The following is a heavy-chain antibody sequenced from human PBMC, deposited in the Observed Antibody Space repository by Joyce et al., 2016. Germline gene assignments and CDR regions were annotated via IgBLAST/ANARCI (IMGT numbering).Heavy chain of an antibody. J-gene: IGHJ2*01. CDR1: GYTFTDYY. Sequence: QVQLVQSGAEVKKPGASVKVSCQASGYTFTDYYIHWVRQAPGQGLEWMGGSNLSSCCTEYPQKFQGRVTMTRDTSIRTAYMELTGLRSDDTAVYYCARGDLRTSSLLFWYFALWGRGTLVTVSS. V-gene: IGHV1-2*02. D-gene: IGHD2-2*01. CDR3: ARGDLRTSSLLFWYFAL. CDR2: SNLSSCCT.